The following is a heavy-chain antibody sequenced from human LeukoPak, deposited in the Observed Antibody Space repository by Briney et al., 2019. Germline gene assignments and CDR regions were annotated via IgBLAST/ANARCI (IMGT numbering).Heavy chain of an antibody. V-gene: IGHV1-18*01. J-gene: IGHJ3*02. CDR2: ISAYNGNT. CDR3: ARESRSSVAATGAFDI. Sequence: WASVKVSCKASGYTFTSYGISWVRQAPGQGLEWMGWISAYNGNTNYAQKFQGRVTMTRDTSISTAYMELSRLRSDDTAVYYSARESRSSVAATGAFDIWGQGTMVTVSS. D-gene: IGHD6-19*01. CDR1: GYTFTSYG.